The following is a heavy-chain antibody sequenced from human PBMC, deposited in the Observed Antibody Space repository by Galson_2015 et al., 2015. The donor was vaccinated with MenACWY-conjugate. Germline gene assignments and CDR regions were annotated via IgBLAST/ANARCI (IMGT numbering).Heavy chain of an antibody. CDR1: GYTFSSYP. CDR2: INAGNGKT. CDR3: ARKGEWLRWGNYYSAMDV. J-gene: IGHJ6*02. Sequence: QSGAEVKKPGESLRISCKASGYTFSSYPMFWVRQAPGQGPEWMGWINAGNGKTRYSQKFQGRLGITTDTSASTAYMDLSSLTSEDTAVYYCARKGEWLRWGNYYSAMDVWGQGTTVVVSS. V-gene: IGHV1-3*01. D-gene: IGHD5-12*01.